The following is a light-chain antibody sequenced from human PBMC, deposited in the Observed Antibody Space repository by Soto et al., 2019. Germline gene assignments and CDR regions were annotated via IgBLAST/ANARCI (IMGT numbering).Light chain of an antibody. CDR1: RNVGSK. CDR3: QQYGSSPIT. V-gene: IGKV3-20*01. J-gene: IGKJ5*01. CDR2: GAS. Sequence: EIVMTQSPATLSVSPGERATLSCRASRNVGSKLAWYMQKPGQAPRVLIYGASKRATGIPDRFSGSGSGTDFTLTISRLEPEDFAVYYCQQYGSSPITFGQGTRLENK.